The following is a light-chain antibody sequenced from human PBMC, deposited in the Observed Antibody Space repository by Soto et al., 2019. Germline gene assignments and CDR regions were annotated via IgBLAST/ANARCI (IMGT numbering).Light chain of an antibody. Sequence: EIVLTQSPGTLSLSPGDRATISCRASQSITHNWLARYQQRPGQAPKLLIYAASGRATGIPGRFSGSGSGTDFTLVISALEPEDFAVYYCQQYGSSPLTFGGGTKV. J-gene: IGKJ4*01. V-gene: IGKV3-20*01. CDR1: QSITHNW. CDR3: QQYGSSPLT. CDR2: AAS.